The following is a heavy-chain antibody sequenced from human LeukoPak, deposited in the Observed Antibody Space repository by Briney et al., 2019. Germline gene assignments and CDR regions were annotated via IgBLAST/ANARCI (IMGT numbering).Heavy chain of an antibody. J-gene: IGHJ4*02. V-gene: IGHV3-23*01. CDR2: ITGSGGNT. CDR1: GFTFSNYG. CDR3: ARRAGAYSHPY. D-gene: IGHD4/OR15-4a*01. Sequence: GGSLRLSCAASGFTFSNYGMNWVRQAPGKGLEWVSGITGSGGNTHYSDSVKGRFTISRDNSKNTLYLQMNSLRAEDTAVYYCARRAGAYSHPYWGQGTLVTVSS.